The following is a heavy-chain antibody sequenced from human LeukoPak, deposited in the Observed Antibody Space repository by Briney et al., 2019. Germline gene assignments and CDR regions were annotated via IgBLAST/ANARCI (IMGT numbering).Heavy chain of an antibody. CDR1: GGSFNAYY. V-gene: IGHV4-34*01. CDR3: ARGLRFIQGPGYYYMDV. CDR2: INHSGNT. Sequence: SETLSLTCAVYGGSFNAYYWTWLRQTPGKGREWIGEINHSGNTNYNPSLESRDTISADTSKNQFSLNLGSVTAADTAIYYCARGLRFIQGPGYYYMDVWGKGTTVTVSS. J-gene: IGHJ6*03. D-gene: IGHD3-16*02.